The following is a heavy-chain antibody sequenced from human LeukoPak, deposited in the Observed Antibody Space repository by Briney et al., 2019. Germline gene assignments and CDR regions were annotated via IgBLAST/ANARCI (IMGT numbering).Heavy chain of an antibody. CDR2: ISGSGGST. CDR3: AKGGFHPGYCSSTSCYVLDY. V-gene: IGHV3-23*01. Sequence: QPGGSLRLSCAASVFTFSSYAMSWVRQAPGKGLEWVSAISGSGGSTYYADSVKGRFTISRDNYKTTLYLQMNSLRAEDTAVYYCAKGGFHPGYCSSTSCYVLDYWGQGTLVTVSS. D-gene: IGHD2-2*01. J-gene: IGHJ4*02. CDR1: VFTFSSYA.